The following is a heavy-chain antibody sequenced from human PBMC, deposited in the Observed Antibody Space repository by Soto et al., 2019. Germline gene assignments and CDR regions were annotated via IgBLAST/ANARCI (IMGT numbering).Heavy chain of an antibody. V-gene: IGHV1-18*01. CDR2: ISAYNGNT. CDR3: ARETHNWKYVRWFDP. J-gene: IGHJ5*02. CDR1: GYTFTSYG. D-gene: IGHD1-7*01. Sequence: VKVSCKASGYTFTSYGISWVRQAPGQGLEWMGWISAYNGNTNYAQKLQGRVTMTTDTSTSTAYMELRSLRSDDTAVYYCARETHNWKYVRWFDPWGQGTLVTVSS.